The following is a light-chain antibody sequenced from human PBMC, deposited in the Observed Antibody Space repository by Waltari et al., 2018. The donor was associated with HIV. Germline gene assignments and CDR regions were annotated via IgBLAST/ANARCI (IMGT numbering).Light chain of an antibody. Sequence: QSALTQPASVSGSPGPSITISCTGTSSDVGGYNYVSWYQQHPGKAPKLRIYEVRNRRSGVSNRFSGSKSGNRASLTISGLQAEDEADYYCSSYTSSSTLVVFGGGTKLTVL. CDR2: EVR. CDR1: SSDVGGYNY. J-gene: IGLJ2*01. CDR3: SSYTSSSTLVV. V-gene: IGLV2-14*01.